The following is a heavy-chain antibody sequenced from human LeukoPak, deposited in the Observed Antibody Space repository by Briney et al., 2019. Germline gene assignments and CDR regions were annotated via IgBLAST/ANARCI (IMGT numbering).Heavy chain of an antibody. J-gene: IGHJ5*02. CDR1: GFTFSHYA. V-gene: IGHV3-23*01. CDR2: ISGSGADT. CDR3: AKDSGHIVTNWFDP. D-gene: IGHD4-11*01. Sequence: GSLRLSCVASGFTFSHYAMSWVREAPGKGPEWVSGISGSGADTYYTDSVNGRFTISRDNSKNTLSLQMNSLRADDTAIYYCAKDSGHIVTNWFDPWGQGTLVTVSS.